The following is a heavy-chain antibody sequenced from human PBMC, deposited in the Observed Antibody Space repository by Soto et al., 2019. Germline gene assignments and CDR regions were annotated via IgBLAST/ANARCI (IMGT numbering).Heavy chain of an antibody. J-gene: IGHJ5*02. D-gene: IGHD2-2*01. CDR1: GGTFSSYA. Sequence: AASVKVSCKASGGTFSSYAISWVRQAPGQGLEWMGGIIPIFGTANYAQKFQGRVTITADESTSTAYMELSSLRSEDTAVYYCARVGTAMHWFDPWGQGTLVTSPQ. CDR2: IIPIFGTA. CDR3: ARVGTAMHWFDP. V-gene: IGHV1-69*13.